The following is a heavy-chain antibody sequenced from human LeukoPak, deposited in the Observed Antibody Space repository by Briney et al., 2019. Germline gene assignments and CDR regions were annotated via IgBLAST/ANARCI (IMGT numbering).Heavy chain of an antibody. V-gene: IGHV4-61*02. CDR2: IYSSGST. CDR3: ARANRETLDY. D-gene: IGHD1-14*01. Sequence: SQTLSLTCTVSSGSISSGSYYWSWIRQPAGKGLEWIGRIYSSGSTNYNPSLKSRVSILVDTSKNQFSLKLSSVTAADTAVYYCARANRETLDYWGQGTLVTVSS. J-gene: IGHJ4*02. CDR1: SGSISSGSYY.